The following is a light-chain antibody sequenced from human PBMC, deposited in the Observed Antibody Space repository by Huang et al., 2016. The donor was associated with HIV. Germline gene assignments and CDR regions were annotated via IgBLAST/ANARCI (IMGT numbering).Light chain of an antibody. J-gene: IGKJ4*01. Sequence: DIQMTQSPSSLSASVGDRVTITCRASQSISSYLNWYQQKPGKAPKLLIYASSSMQSGVPSRFSGSVSGTDFTLTISSLQPEDFATYYCQQSYSSLTFGGGTNVEIK. V-gene: IGKV1-39*01. CDR3: QQSYSSLT. CDR2: ASS. CDR1: QSISSY.